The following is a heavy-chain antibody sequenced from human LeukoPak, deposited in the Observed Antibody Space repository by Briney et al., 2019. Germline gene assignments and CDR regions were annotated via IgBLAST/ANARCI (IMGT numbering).Heavy chain of an antibody. J-gene: IGHJ4*02. V-gene: IGHV4-34*01. D-gene: IGHD3-22*01. CDR2: INHSGST. Sequence: SETLSLTCAVYGGSFSGYYWSWIRQPPGKGLEWIGEINHSGSTNYNPSLKSRVTISVDTSKNQFSLKLSSVTAADTAVYYCARKRTMIHRIDYWGQGTLVTVSS. CDR1: GGSFSGYY. CDR3: ARKRTMIHRIDY.